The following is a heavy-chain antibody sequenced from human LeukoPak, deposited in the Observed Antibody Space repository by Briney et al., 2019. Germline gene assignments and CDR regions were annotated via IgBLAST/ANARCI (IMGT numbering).Heavy chain of an antibody. CDR2: TSGSGGST. Sequence: GGSLRLSCAASGFTFSSYAMSWVRQAPGKGLEWVSATSGSGGSTYYADSVKGRFTISRDNSKNTLYLQMNSLRAEDTAVYYCAKGLLWFGELLQPFDYWGQGTLVTVPS. J-gene: IGHJ4*02. CDR1: GFTFSSYA. V-gene: IGHV3-23*01. D-gene: IGHD3-10*01. CDR3: AKGLLWFGELLQPFDY.